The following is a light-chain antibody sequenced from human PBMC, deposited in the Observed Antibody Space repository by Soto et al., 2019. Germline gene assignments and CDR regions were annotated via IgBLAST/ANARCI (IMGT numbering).Light chain of an antibody. CDR2: LGS. V-gene: IGKV2-28*01. CDR3: MQTLQNPFT. J-gene: IGKJ3*01. Sequence: DIVMTQSPLSLPVTPGEPASISCRSRQSLLHGNGCNYLHWYLQKPGQSPQLLIYLGSNRASGVPDRFSGSGSGTDFTLKISRVEAEDVGVYYCMQTLQNPFTFGPGTKVDSK. CDR1: QSLLHGNGCNY.